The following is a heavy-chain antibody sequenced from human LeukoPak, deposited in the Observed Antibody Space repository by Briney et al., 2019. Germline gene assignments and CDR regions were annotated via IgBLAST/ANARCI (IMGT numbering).Heavy chain of an antibody. D-gene: IGHD2-2*01. CDR1: GFAFDEHG. J-gene: IGHJ4*02. V-gene: IGHV3-20*04. CDR3: ARAPITSPFYFDY. CDR2: INWSGGST. Sequence: GSLRLSCTASGFAFDEHGMSWVRQVPGKGLEWVSGINWSGGSTGYADPLRGRFTISRDNAKNSLYLQMDSLRAEDTALYYCARAPITSPFYFDYWGQGTLVSVSS.